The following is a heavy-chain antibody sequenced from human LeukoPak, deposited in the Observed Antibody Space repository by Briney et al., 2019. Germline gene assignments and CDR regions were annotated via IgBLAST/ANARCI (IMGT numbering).Heavy chain of an antibody. CDR1: GFTFTYYW. CDR2: ISGSGGST. D-gene: IGHD1-26*01. V-gene: IGHV3-23*01. Sequence: GGSLRLSCAASGFTFTYYWMHWVRQAPGKGLEWVSAISGSGGSTYYADSVKGRFTISRDNSKNTLYLQMNSLRAEDTAVYYCAKDYSGSYYGYFQHWGQGTLVTVSS. CDR3: AKDYSGSYYGYFQH. J-gene: IGHJ1*01.